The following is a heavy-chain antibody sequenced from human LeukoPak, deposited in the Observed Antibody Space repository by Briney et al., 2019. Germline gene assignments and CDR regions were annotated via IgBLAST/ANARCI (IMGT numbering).Heavy chain of an antibody. Sequence: GGSLRLSCAASGFTFSSYAMSWVRQAPGKGLEWVSAISGSGGSTYYADSVKGRFTISRDNSKNTLYLQMNSLRAEDTAVYYCAKDYYDSSGYFWFDPWGQGTLVTVSS. CDR1: GFTFSSYA. V-gene: IGHV3-23*01. CDR3: AKDYYDSSGYFWFDP. D-gene: IGHD3-22*01. CDR2: ISGSGGST. J-gene: IGHJ5*02.